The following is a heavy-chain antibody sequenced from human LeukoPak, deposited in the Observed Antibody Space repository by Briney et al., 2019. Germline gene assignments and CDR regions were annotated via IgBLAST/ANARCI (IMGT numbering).Heavy chain of an antibody. CDR1: GYTFTDYY. V-gene: IGHV1-2*04. Sequence: ASMKVSCKASGYTFTDYYMHWVRQAPGQGLEWMGWINPNSGDTKYAQKFQGWVTMTTDTSISTAYMELSRLTSDDTAVYYCASDRSYNKGPLDYWGQGTLVTVSS. CDR2: INPNSGDT. D-gene: IGHD1-14*01. CDR3: ASDRSYNKGPLDY. J-gene: IGHJ4*02.